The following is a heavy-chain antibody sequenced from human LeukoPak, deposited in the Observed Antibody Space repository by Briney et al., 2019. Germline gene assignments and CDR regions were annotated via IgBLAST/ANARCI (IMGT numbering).Heavy chain of an antibody. D-gene: IGHD3-16*02. Sequence: PGGSLRLSCAASGFTFSSYSMNWVRQAPGKGLEWVSYISGSSSTIYYADSVKGRFTISRDNAKNSLYLQMNSLRAEDTAVYYCARGSGDMITFGGVIVNYFDYWGQGTLVTVSS. CDR1: GFTFSSYS. J-gene: IGHJ4*02. V-gene: IGHV3-48*01. CDR2: ISGSSSTI. CDR3: ARGSGDMITFGGVIVNYFDY.